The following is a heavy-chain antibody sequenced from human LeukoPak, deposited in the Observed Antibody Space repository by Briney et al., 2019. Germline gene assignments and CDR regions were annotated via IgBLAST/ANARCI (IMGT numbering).Heavy chain of an antibody. CDR1: GFIFSNAW. D-gene: IGHD2-2*01. CDR2: IKSKTDGGTI. CDR3: TTDLLGLCSSTGCYDNWLDP. V-gene: IGHV3-15*01. J-gene: IGHJ5*02. Sequence: GGSLRLSCVASGFIFSNAWMTWVRQAPGKGREWVGRIKSKTDGGTIDYAAPVKGRFTISRDDSKDTLYLQMNSLKTEDTAVYYCTTDLLGLCSSTGCYDNWLDPWGQGTLVTVSS.